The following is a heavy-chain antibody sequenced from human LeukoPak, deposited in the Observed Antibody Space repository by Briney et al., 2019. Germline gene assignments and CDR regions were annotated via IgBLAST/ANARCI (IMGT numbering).Heavy chain of an antibody. CDR2: IYHSGST. D-gene: IGHD3-3*01. V-gene: IGHV4-4*02. CDR3: ARDQLGYYDFWSGYSDFDY. CDR1: GGSISSSNW. Sequence: SGTLSLTCAVSGGSISSSNWWSWVRQPPGKGLEWIGEIYHSGSTNYNPSLKSRVTISVDKSKNQFSLKLSSVTAADTAVYYCARDQLGYYDFWSGYSDFDYWGQGTLVTVSS. J-gene: IGHJ4*02.